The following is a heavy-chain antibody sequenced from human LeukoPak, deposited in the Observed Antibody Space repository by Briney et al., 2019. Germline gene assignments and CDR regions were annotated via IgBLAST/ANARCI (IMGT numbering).Heavy chain of an antibody. V-gene: IGHV3-7*05. J-gene: IGHJ4*02. Sequence: PGGSLRLSCAASGFTFSNYWMTWVRQAPGKGLEWVANIKQDGTETYYVDSVKGRFTISRDNAKNSLYLQMNSLRAEDTAVYYCARFVPQVPPNYWGQGTLVTVSS. CDR2: IKQDGTET. CDR1: GFTFSNYW. D-gene: IGHD2-2*01. CDR3: ARFVPQVPPNY.